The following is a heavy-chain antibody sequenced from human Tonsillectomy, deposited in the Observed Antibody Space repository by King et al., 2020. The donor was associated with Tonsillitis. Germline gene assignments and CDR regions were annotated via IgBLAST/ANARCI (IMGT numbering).Heavy chain of an antibody. Sequence: QLVQSGAEVKKPGASVKVSCKASGYTFPSHDINWVRQATGQGLEWMGLMNPNSGNAGYAQKFQGRVTMTRDTSMGTAYMELSSLRSEDTAVYFCARIGYCSSSSCYSAFDIWGQGAMVAVSS. J-gene: IGHJ3*02. CDR2: MNPNSGNA. D-gene: IGHD2-15*01. CDR3: ARIGYCSSSSCYSAFDI. CDR1: GYTFPSHD. V-gene: IGHV1-8*01.